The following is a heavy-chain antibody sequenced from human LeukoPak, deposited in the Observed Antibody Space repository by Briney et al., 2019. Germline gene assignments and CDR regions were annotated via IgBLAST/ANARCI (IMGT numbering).Heavy chain of an antibody. CDR1: GGTFSSYA. V-gene: IGHV1-69*04. CDR3: ARDPGPAGAAFDI. D-gene: IGHD3-10*01. J-gene: IGHJ3*02. CDR2: IIPILGIA. Sequence: ASVKVSCKASGGTFSSYAISWVRQATGQGLEWMGRIIPILGIANYAQKFQGRVTITADKSTSTAYMELSSLRSEDTAVYYCARDPGPAGAAFDIWGQGTMVTVSS.